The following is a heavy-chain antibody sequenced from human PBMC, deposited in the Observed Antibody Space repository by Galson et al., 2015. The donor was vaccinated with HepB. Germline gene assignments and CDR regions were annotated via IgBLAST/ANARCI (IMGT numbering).Heavy chain of an antibody. V-gene: IGHV3-23*01. CDR3: AKGFIPYYYGMDV. J-gene: IGHJ6*02. Sequence: LRLSCAASRFTFSKYAMSWVRQAPGKGLEWVSAISDTGGSTYYADSVKGRFTISRDNSKNTLYLQINSLRADDTAVYYCAKGFIPYYYGMDVWGQGTTVTVSS. CDR2: ISDTGGST. CDR1: RFTFSKYA. D-gene: IGHD3-16*01.